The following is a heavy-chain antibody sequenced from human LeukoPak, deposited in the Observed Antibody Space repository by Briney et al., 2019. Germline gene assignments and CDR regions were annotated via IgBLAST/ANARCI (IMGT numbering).Heavy chain of an antibody. CDR1: GFTFSSPW. CDR3: ARGGFRYFAP. Sequence: GGSLRLSCVASGFTFSSPWMSWVRQAPGKGLEWVANIKQDGSDKYYVDSVRGRFTISRDNAKNSLYLQMSNLRAEDTAVYHCARGGFRYFAPRGQGTLVTVSS. CDR2: IKQDGSDK. V-gene: IGHV3-7*04. D-gene: IGHD3-16*02. J-gene: IGHJ5*02.